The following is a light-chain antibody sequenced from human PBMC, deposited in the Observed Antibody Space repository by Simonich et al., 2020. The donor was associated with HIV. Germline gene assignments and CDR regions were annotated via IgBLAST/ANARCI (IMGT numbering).Light chain of an antibody. CDR2: DAS. J-gene: IGKJ4*01. CDR1: QKVSSY. CDR3: QQRSNWPPLT. V-gene: IGKV3-11*01. Sequence: EIVLTQSPATLSLSPGERATLSGRASQKVSSYLAWYQQKPGQAPRLLIYDASNRATGIPARFSGSGSGTDFTLTISSLEPEDFAVYYCQQRSNWPPLTFGGGTKVEIK.